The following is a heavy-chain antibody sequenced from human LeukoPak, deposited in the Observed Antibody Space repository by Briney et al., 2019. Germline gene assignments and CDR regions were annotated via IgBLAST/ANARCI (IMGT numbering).Heavy chain of an antibody. CDR3: ARGHWYNWNYFLDY. CDR2: INHSGST. D-gene: IGHD1-7*01. Sequence: SETLSLTCAVYGGSFSGYYWSWIRQPPGKGLEWIGEINHSGSTNYNPSLKSRVTISVDTSKNQFSLKLSSVTAADTAVYCCARGHWYNWNYFLDYWGQGTLVTVSS. CDR1: GGSFSGYY. V-gene: IGHV4-34*01. J-gene: IGHJ4*02.